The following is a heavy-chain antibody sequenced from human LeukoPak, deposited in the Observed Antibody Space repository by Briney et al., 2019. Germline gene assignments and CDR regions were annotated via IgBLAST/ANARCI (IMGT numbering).Heavy chain of an antibody. V-gene: IGHV3-48*03. CDR1: GFTFSSYE. CDR2: ISSSGSTI. CDR3: ASGSGSFILDY. J-gene: IGHJ4*02. D-gene: IGHD1-26*01. Sequence: QPGGSLRLSCAASGFTFSSYEINWVRQAPQKGLEWVSYISSSGSTIYYADSVKGRFTISRDNAKNSLYLQMNSLRAEDTAVYYCASGSGSFILDYWGQGTLVTVSS.